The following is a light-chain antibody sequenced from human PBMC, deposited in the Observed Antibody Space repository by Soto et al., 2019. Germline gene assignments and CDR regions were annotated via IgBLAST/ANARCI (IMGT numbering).Light chain of an antibody. CDR3: QQYNNWLMYT. CDR2: GAS. V-gene: IGKV3-15*01. CDR1: QSVSSN. Sequence: EIVMTQPPATLSVSPGERATLSCRASQSVSSNLAWYQQKPGQAPRLLIYGASTRATGIPDRFSGSGSGTEFTLTMSSLQSEDFAVYYCQQYNNWLMYTFGQGTKLEIK. J-gene: IGKJ2*01.